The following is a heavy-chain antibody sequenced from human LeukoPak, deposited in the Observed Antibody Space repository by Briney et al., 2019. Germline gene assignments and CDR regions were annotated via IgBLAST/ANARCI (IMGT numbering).Heavy chain of an antibody. J-gene: IGHJ4*02. D-gene: IGHD3-10*01. CDR2: IWYDGSNK. Sequence: PGGSLRLSCAASGFTFRSHGMHWVRQAPGKGLEWVAVIWYDGSNKYYADSVKGRFTISRDNSKNTPYLEMNSLRAEDTAVYYCARDRRGSENYHYFDYWGQGTLVTVSS. CDR3: ARDRRGSENYHYFDY. CDR1: GFTFRSHG. V-gene: IGHV3-33*01.